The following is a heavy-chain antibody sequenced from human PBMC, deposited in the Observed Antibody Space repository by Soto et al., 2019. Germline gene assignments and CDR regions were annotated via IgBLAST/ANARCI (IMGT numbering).Heavy chain of an antibody. J-gene: IGHJ5*02. Sequence: SETLSLTCTVSGGSISSYYWSWIRQPPGKGLEWIGYIYYSGSTNYNPSLKSRVTISVDTSKNQFSLKLSSVTAADTAVYYCARDFFPYYDFWSGYLYNWFDPWGQGTLVTVSS. CDR1: GGSISSYY. CDR2: IYYSGST. D-gene: IGHD3-3*01. V-gene: IGHV4-59*01. CDR3: ARDFFPYYDFWSGYLYNWFDP.